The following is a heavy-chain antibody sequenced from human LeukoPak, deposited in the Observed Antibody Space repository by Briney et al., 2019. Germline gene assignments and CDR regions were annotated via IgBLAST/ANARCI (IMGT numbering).Heavy chain of an antibody. Sequence: GESLKISCQGSGYSFASYWIGWVRQMPGKGLEWMGIVYPGDSDSRYSPFFQGQVTISADTSISTAYLQWSSLKASDTAMYYCARRGTGYCSGGSCSGGGYFDLWGRGTLVTVSS. CDR1: GYSFASYW. CDR2: VYPGDSDS. V-gene: IGHV5-51*01. CDR3: ARRGTGYCSGGSCSGGGYFDL. J-gene: IGHJ2*01. D-gene: IGHD2-15*01.